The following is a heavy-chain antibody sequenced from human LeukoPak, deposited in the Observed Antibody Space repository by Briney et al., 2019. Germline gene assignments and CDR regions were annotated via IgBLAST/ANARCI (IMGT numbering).Heavy chain of an antibody. D-gene: IGHD6-19*01. CDR3: ARGISSGWCFDY. CDR2: IYHSGST. CDR1: GGSFSGYS. J-gene: IGHJ4*02. V-gene: IGHV4-30-2*01. Sequence: SETLSLTCAVYGGSFSGYSWSWIRQPPGKGLEWIGYIYHSGSTYYNPSLKSRVTISVDRSKNQFSLKLSSVTAADTAVYYCARGISSGWCFDYWGQGTLVTVSS.